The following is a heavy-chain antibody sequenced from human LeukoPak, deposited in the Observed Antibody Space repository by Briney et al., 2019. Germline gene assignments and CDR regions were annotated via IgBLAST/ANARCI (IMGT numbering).Heavy chain of an antibody. Sequence: GGSLRLSCAVSGFPFSRFYMSWIRQAPGKGLEWISYIGLSGYPLDYADSVRGRFTISRDNAKNSLYLEMNSLRAEDTAVYYCARKDFSSGSFSYWGQGTLVTASS. CDR2: IGLSGYPL. J-gene: IGHJ4*02. D-gene: IGHD3-22*01. V-gene: IGHV3-11*04. CDR1: GFPFSRFY. CDR3: ARKDFSSGSFSY.